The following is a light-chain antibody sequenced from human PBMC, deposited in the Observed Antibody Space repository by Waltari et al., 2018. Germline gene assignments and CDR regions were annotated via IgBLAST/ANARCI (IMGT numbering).Light chain of an antibody. CDR2: VNSDGSH. Sequence: QLVLTQSPSASASLGASVKPTCTLSSGHSSYAIAWHKQQPEKGPRYLMKVNSDGSHSKGDGIPDRFSGSSSGAERYLAISSLQSEDEADYYCQTWGTGIRVFGGGTKLTVL. CDR3: QTWGTGIRV. J-gene: IGLJ3*02. CDR1: SGHSSYA. V-gene: IGLV4-69*01.